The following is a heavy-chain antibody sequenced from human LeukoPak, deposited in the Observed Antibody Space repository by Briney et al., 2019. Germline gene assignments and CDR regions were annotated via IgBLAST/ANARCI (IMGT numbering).Heavy chain of an antibody. D-gene: IGHD6-25*01. CDR1: GFNVDSYL. Sequence: PGWSLRLPCEASGFNVDSYLMHWVRQAPGKGLVWVSLSRIDGSDTDYEDSVRGRFTTSRDNAKNALYLQMDSLRVEDTAICLCARARGEGTSIDPWGRGPLVTVSS. CDR2: SRIDGSDT. V-gene: IGHV3-74*01. J-gene: IGHJ5*02. CDR3: ARARGEGTSIDP.